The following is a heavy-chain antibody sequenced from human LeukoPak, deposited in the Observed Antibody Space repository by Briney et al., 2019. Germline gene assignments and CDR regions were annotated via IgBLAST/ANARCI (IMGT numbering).Heavy chain of an antibody. J-gene: IGHJ6*02. V-gene: IGHV3-23*01. D-gene: IGHD1-26*01. Sequence: GGSLRLSWAASGFTFSSYAMSWVRQASGKGLEWVSAISGSGGSTYYADSVKGRFTISRDNSKNTLYLQMNSVRAEDTAVYYCAKRGDSGSYHYYYYGMDVWGQGTTVTVSS. CDR3: AKRGDSGSYHYYYYGMDV. CDR1: GFTFSSYA. CDR2: ISGSGGST.